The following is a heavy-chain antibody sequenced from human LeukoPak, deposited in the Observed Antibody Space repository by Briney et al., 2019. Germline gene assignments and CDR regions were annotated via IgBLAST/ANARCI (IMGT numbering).Heavy chain of an antibody. V-gene: IGHV3-23*01. CDR2: ISASGGST. D-gene: IGHD2-21*02. CDR3: AKDRVVTTHDAFDI. J-gene: IGHJ3*02. CDR1: GFTFSSYA. Sequence: PGGSLRLSCAASGFTFSSYAMSWVRQAPGKGLEWVSAISASGGSTNYADSVKGRFTISRDSSKNTLYLQMNSLRAEDTAVYYCAKDRVVTTHDAFDIWGQGTMVTVSS.